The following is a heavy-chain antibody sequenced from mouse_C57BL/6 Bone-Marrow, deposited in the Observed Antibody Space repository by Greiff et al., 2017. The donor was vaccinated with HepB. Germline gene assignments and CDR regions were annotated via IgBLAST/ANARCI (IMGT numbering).Heavy chain of an antibody. D-gene: IGHD1-1*01. CDR3: ARLASLLSWFAY. J-gene: IGHJ3*01. V-gene: IGHV1-50*01. CDR1: GYTFTSYW. CDR2: IDPSDSYI. Sequence: QVQLQQPGAEFVKPGASVKLSCKASGYTFTSYWMQWVKQRPGQGLEWIGEIDPSDSYINYNQKFKGKATLTVDTSSSTAYMQLSSLTSEDSAVYYCARLASLLSWFAYWGPGTLVTVSA.